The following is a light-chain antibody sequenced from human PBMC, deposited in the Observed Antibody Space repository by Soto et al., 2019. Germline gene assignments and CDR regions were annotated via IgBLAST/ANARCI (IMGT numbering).Light chain of an antibody. CDR2: EVS. CDR1: SSDVGDYNY. J-gene: IGLJ1*01. Sequence: ALTQPPSASGSPGQSVTISCTGTSSDVGDYNYVSWYQQHPGKAPKLMIYEVSKRPSGVPDRFSGSKSGNTASLTVSGLQAEDEADYYCSSYAGSLYVFGTGTKLTVL. CDR3: SSYAGSLYV. V-gene: IGLV2-8*01.